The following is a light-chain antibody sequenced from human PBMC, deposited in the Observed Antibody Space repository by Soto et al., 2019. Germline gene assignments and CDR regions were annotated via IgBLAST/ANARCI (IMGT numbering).Light chain of an antibody. Sequence: IGLTQSRATLASSPFYTVTLSFRASQYINTRLAWYQHRPGQAPRLLIYQTSIRAAGIPARFSASGTGTDFTLTISDVQPEDFAVYYCHKRQSWPRKFGQGTKVDIK. J-gene: IGKJ1*01. CDR1: QYINTR. CDR3: HKRQSWPRK. CDR2: QTS. V-gene: IGKV3-11*01.